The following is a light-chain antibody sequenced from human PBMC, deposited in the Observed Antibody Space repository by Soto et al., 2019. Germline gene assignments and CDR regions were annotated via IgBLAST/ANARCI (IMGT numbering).Light chain of an antibody. CDR3: QQYGSSGT. CDR2: DAS. J-gene: IGKJ1*01. CDR1: QSVSSN. V-gene: IGKV3-20*01. Sequence: EIVMTQSPATLAVSPGEGATLSCRASQSVSSNLAWYQQKPGQAPRLLIYDASSRATGIPDRFSGSGSGTDFTLTISRLEPEDFAVYYCQQYGSSGTFGQGTKVDIK.